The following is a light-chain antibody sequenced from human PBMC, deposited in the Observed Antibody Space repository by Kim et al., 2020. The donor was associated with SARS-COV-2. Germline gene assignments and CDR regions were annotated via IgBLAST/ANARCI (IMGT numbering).Light chain of an antibody. J-gene: IGKJ2*01. CDR1: QSISSN. V-gene: IGKV3-15*01. CDR3: QQYNKWPYT. CDR2: GAS. Sequence: SVSPGERATLSCRASQSISSNLAWYQQKPGQAPMLLIYGASTRATGTPSRFSGSGSGTEFTLTISSLQSEDFAVYSCQQYNKWPYTFGQGTKLEI.